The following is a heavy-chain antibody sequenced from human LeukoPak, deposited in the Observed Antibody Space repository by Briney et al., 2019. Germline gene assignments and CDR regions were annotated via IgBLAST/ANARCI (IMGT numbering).Heavy chain of an antibody. V-gene: IGHV3-30*18. CDR3: AKIRRVFPDYYYGMDV. CDR2: ISYDGSNK. D-gene: IGHD2-21*01. CDR1: GFTFSSYG. Sequence: PGGSLRLSCAASGFTFSSYGMHWVRQAPGKGLEWVAVISYDGSNKYYADSVKGRFTISRDNSKNTLYLQMNSLRAEDTAVYYCAKIRRVFPDYYYGMDVWGQGTTVTVSS. J-gene: IGHJ6*02.